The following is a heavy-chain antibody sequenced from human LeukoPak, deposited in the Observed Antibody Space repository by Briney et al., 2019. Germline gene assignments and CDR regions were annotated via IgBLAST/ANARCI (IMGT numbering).Heavy chain of an antibody. CDR3: ARQNTGQLDY. CDR2: INAKSGDT. D-gene: IGHD2-8*02. V-gene: IGHV1-2*02. J-gene: IGHJ4*02. CDR1: GYTFTDYY. Sequence: ASVKVSCKASGYTFTDYYMHWVRQAPGQGLEWMGWINAKSGDTKYAQKFQARVTITRDTSITTTYMEVSRLSSDDTAVYYCARQNTGQLDYWGQGTLVTASS.